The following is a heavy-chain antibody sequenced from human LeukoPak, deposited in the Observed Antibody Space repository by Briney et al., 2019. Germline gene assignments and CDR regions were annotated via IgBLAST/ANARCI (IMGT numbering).Heavy chain of an antibody. CDR3: TTNTGDD. D-gene: IGHD2-8*02. V-gene: IGHV3-7*01. Sequence: PGGSLRLSCAASGFTFGAFWMTWVRQAPGKGLEWVANIKPDGSEKSYVDSVKGRFTISRDNAKNSLYLEMNSLRAEDTALYYCTTNTGDDWGQGTLVTVSS. J-gene: IGHJ4*02. CDR1: GFTFGAFW. CDR2: IKPDGSEK.